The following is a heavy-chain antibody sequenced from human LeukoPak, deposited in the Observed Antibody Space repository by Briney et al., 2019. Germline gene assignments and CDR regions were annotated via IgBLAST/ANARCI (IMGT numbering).Heavy chain of an antibody. Sequence: SSETLSLTCTVSGGSISSSSYYWGWIRQPPGKGLEWIGSIYYSGSTYYNPSLKSRVTISVDTSKSQFSLKLSSVTAADTAVYYCARDSYYYDSSGYGYWGQGTLVTVSS. CDR2: IYYSGST. V-gene: IGHV4-39*07. CDR1: GGSISSSSYY. D-gene: IGHD3-22*01. J-gene: IGHJ4*02. CDR3: ARDSYYYDSSGYGY.